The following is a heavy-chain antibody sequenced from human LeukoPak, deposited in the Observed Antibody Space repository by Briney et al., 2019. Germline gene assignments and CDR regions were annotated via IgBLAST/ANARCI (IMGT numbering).Heavy chain of an antibody. CDR3: ARQLTEHFYY. D-gene: IGHD1-1*01. CDR2: IRYDGTNT. CDR1: GFSFSDYD. J-gene: IGHJ4*02. Sequence: GGSLRLSCAASGFSFSDYDMHWVRQAPGKGLEWVTFIRYDGTNTYADSVKGRFTISRDNSKDTLYLQMNNLRVEDTAIYFCARQLTEHFYYWGQGTLVSVSS. V-gene: IGHV3-30*02.